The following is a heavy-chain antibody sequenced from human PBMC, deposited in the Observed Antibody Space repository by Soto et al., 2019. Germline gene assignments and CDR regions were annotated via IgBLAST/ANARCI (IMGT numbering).Heavy chain of an antibody. D-gene: IGHD4-4*01. J-gene: IGHJ6*02. Sequence: SETLSLTCTVSGGSISSYYWSWIRQPPGKGLEWIGYIYYSGSTNYNPSLKSRVTISVDTSKNQFSLKLSSVTAADTAVYYCARGRVTTTPYYYYYGMDVWGQGTTVTVSS. V-gene: IGHV4-59*01. CDR2: IYYSGST. CDR1: GGSISSYY. CDR3: ARGRVTTTPYYYYYGMDV.